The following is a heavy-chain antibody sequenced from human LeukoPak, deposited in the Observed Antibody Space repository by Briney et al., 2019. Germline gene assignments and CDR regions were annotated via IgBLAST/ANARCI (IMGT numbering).Heavy chain of an antibody. CDR1: GFTFSSYD. CDR3: ARDLPFMVRGVESGMDV. Sequence: GGSLRLSCAASGFTFSSYDMHWIRQATGKGLEWVSAIGTAGGTYYPGSVKGRFTISRENAKNSLYLQMNSLRAGDTAVYYCARDLPFMVRGVESGMDVWGQGTTVTVSS. V-gene: IGHV3-13*01. CDR2: IGTAGGT. J-gene: IGHJ6*02. D-gene: IGHD3-10*01.